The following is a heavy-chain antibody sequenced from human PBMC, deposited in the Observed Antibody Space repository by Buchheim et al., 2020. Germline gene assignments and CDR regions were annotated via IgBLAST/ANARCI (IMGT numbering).Heavy chain of an antibody. J-gene: IGHJ5*02. CDR2: ISGSGGST. Sequence: EVQLLESGGGLVQPGGSLRLSCAASGFTFSSYAMSWVRQAPGKGLEWVSAISGSGGSTYYADSVMGRFTISRDTSKNTLYLQMNSLRAEDTAVYYCAKEILSSGYERSLNWFDPWGQGTL. V-gene: IGHV3-23*01. D-gene: IGHD5-12*01. CDR3: AKEILSSGYERSLNWFDP. CDR1: GFTFSSYA.